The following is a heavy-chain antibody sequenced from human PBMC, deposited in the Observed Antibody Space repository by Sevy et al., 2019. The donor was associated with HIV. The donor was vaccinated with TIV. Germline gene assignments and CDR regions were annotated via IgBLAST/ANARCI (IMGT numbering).Heavy chain of an antibody. D-gene: IGHD3-16*01. Sequence: GSSLRLSCAAFGFTFSDHRMHWVRQAPGKGLEWVAVISYDGRNNKYNVDSVKGRFTISRDNSKNTMYLQMNSLRPEDTAIYYCARDRGEILSSAFDYWGQGTLVTVSS. CDR1: GFTFSDHR. V-gene: IGHV3-30*03. J-gene: IGHJ4*02. CDR2: ISYDGRNNK. CDR3: ARDRGEILSSAFDY.